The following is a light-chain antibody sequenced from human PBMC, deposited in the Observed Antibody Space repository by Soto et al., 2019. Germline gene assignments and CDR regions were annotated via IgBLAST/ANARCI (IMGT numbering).Light chain of an antibody. CDR3: SSYTSSSTYV. CDR2: DVS. CDR1: STDICRYNY. V-gene: IGLV2-14*03. J-gene: IGLJ1*01. Sequence: SVLAQPASVSGSPGQSITISCTGTSTDICRYNYVSWYQQHPGKAPKLMIYDVSNQPSGVSNRFSGSKSGNTASLTISGLQAEDEADYYCSSYTSSSTYVFGTGTKVTVL.